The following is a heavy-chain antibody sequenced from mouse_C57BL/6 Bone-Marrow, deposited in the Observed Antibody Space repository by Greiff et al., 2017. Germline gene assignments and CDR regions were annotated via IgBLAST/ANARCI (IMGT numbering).Heavy chain of an antibody. CDR3: TVIPGAY. D-gene: IGHD2-1*01. J-gene: IGHJ3*01. V-gene: IGHV14-4*01. CDR2: IDPENGDT. CDR1: GFNIKDDY. Sequence: VQLQQSGAELVRPGASVKLSCTASGFNIKDDYMHWVKQRPEQGLEWIGWIDPENGDTEYASKFQGKATITADTSSNTAYLQLSSLPSEDPSVYYCTVIPGAYWGQGTLVTVSA.